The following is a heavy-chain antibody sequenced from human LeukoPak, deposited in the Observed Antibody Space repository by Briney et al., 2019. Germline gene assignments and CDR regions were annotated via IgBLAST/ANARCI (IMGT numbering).Heavy chain of an antibody. CDR1: GGSISSSSYY. D-gene: IGHD5-18*01. V-gene: IGHV4-39*01. J-gene: IGHJ6*03. CDR3: ARVDTAYYYMDV. Sequence: SETLSLTCTVSGGSISSSSYYWGWIRQPPGKGLEWIGSIYYSGSTYYNPSLKSRVTISVDTSKNQFSLKLSSVTAADTAVYYCARVDTAYYYMDVWGKGTTVTVSS. CDR2: IYYSGST.